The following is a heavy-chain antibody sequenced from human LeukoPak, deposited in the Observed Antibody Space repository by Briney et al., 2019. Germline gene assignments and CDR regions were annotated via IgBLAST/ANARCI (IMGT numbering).Heavy chain of an antibody. CDR1: GFTFSDHY. CDR3: ARPPSVTTAGYYFGY. CDR2: IGSSGSPI. J-gene: IGHJ4*02. V-gene: IGHV3-11*04. Sequence: GGSLRLSCAASGFTFSDHYMSWIRQAPGKGLEWVSYIGSSGSPIYYADSVRGRFTISRDNAKNSLYLQVNSLRVEDTAAYYCARPPSVTTAGYYFGYWGQGTLVTVSS. D-gene: IGHD4-17*01.